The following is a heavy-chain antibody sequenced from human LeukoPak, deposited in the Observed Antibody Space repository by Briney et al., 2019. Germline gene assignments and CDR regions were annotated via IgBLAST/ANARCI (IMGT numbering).Heavy chain of an antibody. V-gene: IGHV3-48*01. J-gene: IGHJ4*02. D-gene: IGHD3-16*02. CDR2: ISSSSSTI. CDR1: EFTFSTYS. CDR3: ARGRLVRPAGYDY. Sequence: GGSLRLSCAASEFTFSTYSMNWVRQAPGKWLEWLSYISSSSSTIYYADSVKGRFTISRDNAKNSLFLQMNSLRAEDTAVYYCARGRLVRPAGYDYWGQGTLVTVSS.